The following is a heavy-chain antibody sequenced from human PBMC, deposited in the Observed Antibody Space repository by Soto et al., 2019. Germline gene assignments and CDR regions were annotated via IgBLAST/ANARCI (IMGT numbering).Heavy chain of an antibody. D-gene: IGHD6-19*01. J-gene: IGHJ6*02. V-gene: IGHV3-21*01. Sequence: WGSLRLSCAASGFTFISYSMSLFRHSPWKWLEWVSSISSSSSYIYYADSVKGRFTISRDNAKNSLYLQMNSLRAEDTAVYYCARDPEKQWLVRGYYYYGMDVWGQGTTVTVSS. CDR2: ISSSSSYI. CDR3: ARDPEKQWLVRGYYYYGMDV. CDR1: GFTFISYS.